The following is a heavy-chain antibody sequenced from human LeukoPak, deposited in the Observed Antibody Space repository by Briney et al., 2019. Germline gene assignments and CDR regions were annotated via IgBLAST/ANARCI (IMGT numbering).Heavy chain of an antibody. V-gene: IGHV4-30-2*01. D-gene: IGHD1-1*01. CDR3: ARTPPTYAFDI. J-gene: IGHJ3*02. CDR1: GGSIGSGGYS. Sequence: PSQTLSLTCAVSGGSIGSGGYSWRWIRQPPGKGLEWIGYIYLSGNTYYNPSLKSRVTISVDRSKNQFSLKLSSVTAADTAVYYCARTPPTYAFDIWGQGTMVTVSS. CDR2: IYLSGNT.